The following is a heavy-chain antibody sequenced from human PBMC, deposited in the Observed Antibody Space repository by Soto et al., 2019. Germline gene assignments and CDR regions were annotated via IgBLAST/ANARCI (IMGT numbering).Heavy chain of an antibody. Sequence: SETLSLTCTVSGGSISSYYWSWIRQPPGKGLDWIGYIYYSGSTNYNPSLKSRVTISVDTSKNQFSLKLSSVTAADTAVYYCASLGYCSSTSCPYYYYYMDVWGKGTTVTVSS. J-gene: IGHJ6*03. V-gene: IGHV4-59*08. D-gene: IGHD2-2*01. CDR1: GGSISSYY. CDR3: ASLGYCSSTSCPYYYYYMDV. CDR2: IYYSGST.